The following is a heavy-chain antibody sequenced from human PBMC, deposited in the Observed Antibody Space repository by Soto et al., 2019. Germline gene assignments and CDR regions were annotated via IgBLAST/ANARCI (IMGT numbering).Heavy chain of an antibody. Sequence: GGSLRLSCAASGFTFSSYAMSWVRQAPGKGLEWVSAISGSGGSTYYADSVKGRFTISRDNSKNTLYLQMNSLRAEDTAVYYCATPRRGYYDSSGSHLSDYWGQGTLGTVSS. V-gene: IGHV3-23*01. D-gene: IGHD3-22*01. J-gene: IGHJ4*02. CDR1: GFTFSSYA. CDR2: ISGSGGST. CDR3: ATPRRGYYDSSGSHLSDY.